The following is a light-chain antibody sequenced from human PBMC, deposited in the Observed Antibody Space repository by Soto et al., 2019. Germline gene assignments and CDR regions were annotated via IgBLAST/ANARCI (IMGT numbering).Light chain of an antibody. J-gene: IGLJ2*01. V-gene: IGLV2-23*02. CDR1: SSNVGGYNF. CDR3: CSYGGDRI. CDR2: EVN. Sequence: QSVLTQPASVSGSPGQSIAISCTGTSSNVGGYNFVSWYQQHPGKAPKLLIYEVNKRPSGVSNRFSGSKSDNTASLTISGLQAEDEADYCCCSYGGDRIFGGGTKVTVL.